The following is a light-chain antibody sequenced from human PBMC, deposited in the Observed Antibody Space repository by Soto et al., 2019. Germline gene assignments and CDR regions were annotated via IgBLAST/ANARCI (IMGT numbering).Light chain of an antibody. CDR2: DES. V-gene: IGKV3D-20*02. CDR3: QKRSNWPPT. J-gene: IGKJ1*01. CDR1: QSVSSSY. Sequence: EIVMTQPPATLSVSPGERATLSCRASQSVSSSYLAWYQQKTGQAPRILIYDESNRATGIPDRFSGSGSGTDFNLTISRLEPEDFAVYYCQKRSNWPPTCGQGTKVDIK.